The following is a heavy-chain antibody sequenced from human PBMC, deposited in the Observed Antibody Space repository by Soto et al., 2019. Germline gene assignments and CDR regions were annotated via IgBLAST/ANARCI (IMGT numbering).Heavy chain of an antibody. CDR1: GGSFSGYY. CDR2: INHSGST. V-gene: IGHV4-34*01. CDR3: ARDRSRGYSYGFKGY. D-gene: IGHD5-18*01. Sequence: SETLSLTCAVYGGSFSGYYWSWIRQPPGKGLEWIGEINHSGSTNYNPSLKSRVTISVDTSKNQFSLKLSSVTAADTAVYYCARDRSRGYSYGFKGYWGQGTLVTVSS. J-gene: IGHJ4*02.